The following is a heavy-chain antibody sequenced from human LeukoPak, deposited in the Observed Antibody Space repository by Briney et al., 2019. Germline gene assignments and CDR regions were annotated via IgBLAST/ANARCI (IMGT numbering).Heavy chain of an antibody. D-gene: IGHD6-13*01. Sequence: ASVKVSCKASGYTFTSYAMHWVRQAPGQRLKWMGWINAGNGNTKYSQKFQGRVTITRDTSASTAYMELSSLRCEGTAEDYGARGGRGRGIAAAANYWGQGTLVTVSS. CDR2: INAGNGNT. CDR1: GYTFTSYA. V-gene: IGHV1-3*01. J-gene: IGHJ4*02. CDR3: ARGGRGRGIAAAANY.